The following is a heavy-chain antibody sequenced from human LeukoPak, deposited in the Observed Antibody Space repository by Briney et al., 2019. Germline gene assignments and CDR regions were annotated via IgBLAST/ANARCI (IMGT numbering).Heavy chain of an antibody. CDR3: ARAPARRYDILTGYFRAFDI. CDR2: INPSGGST. V-gene: IGHV1-46*03. J-gene: IGHJ3*02. CDR1: GYTFTSYY. D-gene: IGHD3-9*01. Sequence: ASVKVSCKASGYTFTSYYMHWVRQAPGQGLEWMGIINPSGGSTSYAQKFQGRVTMTRDTSTSTVYMELSSLRSEDTAVYYCARAPARRYDILTGYFRAFDIWGQGTMVTVSS.